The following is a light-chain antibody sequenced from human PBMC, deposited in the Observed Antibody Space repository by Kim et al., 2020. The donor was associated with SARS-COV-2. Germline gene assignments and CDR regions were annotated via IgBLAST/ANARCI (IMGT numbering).Light chain of an antibody. Sequence: QSALTQPASVSGSPGQSITISCTGTSNDIGDYNYVSWYQQHPGQAPKLMIYEVTYRPSGVSHRFSGSKSANAASLTITGLQAEDEADYYCSSYTSISTLVFGGGTQRPS. CDR3: SSYTSISTLV. CDR1: SNDIGDYNY. CDR2: EVT. J-gene: IGLJ3*02. V-gene: IGLV2-14*01.